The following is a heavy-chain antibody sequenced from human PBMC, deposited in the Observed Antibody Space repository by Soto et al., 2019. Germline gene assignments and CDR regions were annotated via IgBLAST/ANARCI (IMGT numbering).Heavy chain of an antibody. CDR1: GCYISSGFYY. V-gene: IGHV4-31*03. Sequence: SETLSLTCPVSGCYISSGFYYWSWIRQHPGKGLEWIGYIYYSGSTYYNPSLKSRVTISVDTSKNQFSLKLSSVTAADTAVYYCARTIVGATILYFDYWGQGTLVTVSS. CDR3: ARTIVGATILYFDY. D-gene: IGHD1-26*01. CDR2: IYYSGST. J-gene: IGHJ4*02.